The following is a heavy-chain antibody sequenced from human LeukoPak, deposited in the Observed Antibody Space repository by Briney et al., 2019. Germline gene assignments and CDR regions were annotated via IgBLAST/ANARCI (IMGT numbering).Heavy chain of an antibody. J-gene: IGHJ1*01. CDR3: ARMEGSSSSSFFKH. Sequence: GGSLRLSCAASGFTFSTYAMHWVRQAPGKGLEWVAAISYDGRNKYYADSVKGRFTISRDNSKNTLYLQMNSLRPEDTAVYYCARMEGSSSSSFFKHWGQGTLVTVSS. CDR1: GFTFSTYA. CDR2: ISYDGRNK. D-gene: IGHD6-6*01. V-gene: IGHV3-30*04.